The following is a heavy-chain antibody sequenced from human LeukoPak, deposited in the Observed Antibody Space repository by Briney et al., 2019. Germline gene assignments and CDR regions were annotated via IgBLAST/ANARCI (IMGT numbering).Heavy chain of an antibody. Sequence: GASVKVSCKASGYIFTTYDINWVRLAHGQGLEWMAWMNPNTGNTGFAQKFQGRVTVSRNTDISTAYMELNSLRSEDTAVYYRARFGGGATKDDRLDYWGQGTLVTVSS. J-gene: IGHJ4*02. V-gene: IGHV1-8*03. CDR2: MNPNTGNT. CDR3: ARFGGGATKDDRLDY. D-gene: IGHD3-16*01. CDR1: GYIFTTYD.